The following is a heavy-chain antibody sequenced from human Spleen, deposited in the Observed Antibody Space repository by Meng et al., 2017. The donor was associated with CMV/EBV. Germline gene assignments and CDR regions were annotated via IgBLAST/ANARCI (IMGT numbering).Heavy chain of an antibody. D-gene: IGHD2-15*01. CDR1: GGSFSGYY. Sequence: SETLSLTCAVYGGSFSGYYWSWIRQPPGKGLEWIGEINHSGSTNYNPSLKSRVTISVDTSKNQFSLKLSSVTAADTAVYYCARASETYAAYWGQGTLVTVSS. V-gene: IGHV4-34*01. CDR3: ARASETYAAY. CDR2: INHSGST. J-gene: IGHJ4*02.